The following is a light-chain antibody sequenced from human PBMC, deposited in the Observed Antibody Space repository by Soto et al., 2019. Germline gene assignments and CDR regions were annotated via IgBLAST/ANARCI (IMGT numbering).Light chain of an antibody. CDR1: QSINFY. Sequence: DLQMTQSPSTLSASVGDRVTITCRASQSINFYLAWYQQKTGKAPKVLIWNAYTLESGVPSRFSGSGSGTEFALTISSLQPDDFATYYCQQYNSYSPWTFGQGTKVEIK. CDR2: NAY. V-gene: IGKV1-5*01. CDR3: QQYNSYSPWT. J-gene: IGKJ1*01.